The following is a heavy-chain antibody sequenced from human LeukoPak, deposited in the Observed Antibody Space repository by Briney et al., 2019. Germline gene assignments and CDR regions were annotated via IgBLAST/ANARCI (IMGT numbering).Heavy chain of an antibody. V-gene: IGHV3-23*01. CDR2: IAAIGGTT. Sequence: TGGSLRLSCAASGFPFGNFAMGWVRQVPGKGLEYVSSIAAIGGTTTYADSVKGRFTISRDNSKNTLYLQMNSPRAEDTAVYYCARDYYGSGSSPGDYWGQGTLVTVSS. J-gene: IGHJ4*02. D-gene: IGHD3-10*01. CDR3: ARDYYGSGSSPGDY. CDR1: GFPFGNFA.